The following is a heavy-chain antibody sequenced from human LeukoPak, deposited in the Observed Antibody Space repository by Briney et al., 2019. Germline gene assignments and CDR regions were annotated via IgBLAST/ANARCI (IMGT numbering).Heavy chain of an antibody. V-gene: IGHV4-39*01. J-gene: IGHJ6*03. D-gene: IGHD3-10*01. CDR3: ARHLSMVRGVIMSYYMDV. CDR2: INHSGST. CDR1: GGSISSSSYY. Sequence: TSETLSLTCTVSGGSISSSSYYWGWIRQPPGKGLEWIGEINHSGSTNYNPSLKSRVTISVDTSKNQFSLKLSSVTAADTAVYYCARHLSMVRGVIMSYYMDVWGKGTTVTISS.